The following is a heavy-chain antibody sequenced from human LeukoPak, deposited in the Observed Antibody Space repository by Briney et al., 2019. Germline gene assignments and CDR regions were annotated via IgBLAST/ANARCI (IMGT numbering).Heavy chain of an antibody. D-gene: IGHD3-22*01. CDR2: ISGSGGST. V-gene: IGHV3-23*01. CDR3: AKANAYHDSSGYPADY. Sequence: GGSLRLSCAASGFTFSSYAMSWVRQAPGKGLEWVSAISGSGGSTYYADSVKGRFTISRDNSKNALYLRMNSLRAEDTAVYYCAKANAYHDSSGYPADYWGQGTLVTVSS. CDR1: GFTFSSYA. J-gene: IGHJ4*02.